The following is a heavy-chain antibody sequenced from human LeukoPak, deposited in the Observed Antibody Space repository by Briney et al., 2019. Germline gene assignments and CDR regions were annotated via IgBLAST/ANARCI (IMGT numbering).Heavy chain of an antibody. CDR3: AKKGGTSGSTDYFDY. Sequence: GGSLRLSCAASGFTFSCCAIHWVRQAPGKGLEWVGVISRDGNNKKYADSGKGRLTISRDNSKNTLYLQMDSLRGEDMAVYYCAKKGGTSGSTDYFDYWGQGTLVTVSS. V-gene: IGHV3-30-3*02. J-gene: IGHJ4*02. CDR1: GFTFSCCA. D-gene: IGHD5-12*01. CDR2: ISRDGNNK.